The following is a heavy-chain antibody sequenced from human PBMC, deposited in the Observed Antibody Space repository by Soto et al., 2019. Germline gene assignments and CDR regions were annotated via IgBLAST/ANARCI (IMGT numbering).Heavy chain of an antibody. CDR2: IYPGDSDT. Sequence: WIGWVRQMPGKGLEWMGIIYPGDSDTRYSPSFQGQVTISADKSISTAYLQWSSLKASDTAMYYCARHTPSDIVATLAFDIWGQGTMVTVSS. J-gene: IGHJ3*02. V-gene: IGHV5-51*01. CDR1: W. D-gene: IGHD5-12*01. CDR3: ARHTPSDIVATLAFDI.